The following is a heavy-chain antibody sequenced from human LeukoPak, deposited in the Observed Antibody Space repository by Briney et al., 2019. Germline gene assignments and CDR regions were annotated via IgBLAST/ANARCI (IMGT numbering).Heavy chain of an antibody. Sequence: ASVKVSCKASGYTFTGYYMHWVRQAPGQGLEWMGWINPNSGGTNYAQKFQGRVTMTRDTSISTAYMELSRLRSDDTAVYYCARVVGLGSRSVGMVGYWGQGTLVTVSS. D-gene: IGHD2-15*01. CDR2: INPNSGGT. CDR1: GYTFTGYY. CDR3: ARVVGLGSRSVGMVGY. V-gene: IGHV1-2*02. J-gene: IGHJ4*02.